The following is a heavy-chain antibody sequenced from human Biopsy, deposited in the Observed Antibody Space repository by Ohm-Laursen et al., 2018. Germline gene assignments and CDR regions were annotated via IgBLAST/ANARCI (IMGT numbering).Heavy chain of an antibody. V-gene: IGHV4-34*01. CDR1: GESFSGYY. CDR3: AKNLAVSSYALDI. CDR2: INHSGST. J-gene: IGHJ3*02. Sequence: SETLSLTWSVYGESFSGYYWTWIRQPPGKGLEWIGEINHSGSTDYNPSLKSRVTISVDTSKNQFSLRMSSLTAADTAVYYCAKNLAVSSYALDIWGQGTMVTVSS. D-gene: IGHD2/OR15-2a*01.